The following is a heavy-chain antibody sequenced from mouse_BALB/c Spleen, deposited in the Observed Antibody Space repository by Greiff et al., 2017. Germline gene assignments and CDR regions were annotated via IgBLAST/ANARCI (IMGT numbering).Heavy chain of an antibody. CDR2: IDPANGNT. D-gene: IGHD2-2*01. Sequence: VQLQESGAELVKPGASVKLSCTASGFNIKDTYMHWVKQRPEQGLEWIGRIDPANGNTKYDPKFQGKATITADTSSNTAYLQLSSLTSEDTAVYYCARGIYYGYDWFAYWAKGLWSLSL. CDR1: GFNIKDTY. V-gene: IGHV14-3*02. CDR3: ARGIYYGYDWFAY. J-gene: IGHJ3*01.